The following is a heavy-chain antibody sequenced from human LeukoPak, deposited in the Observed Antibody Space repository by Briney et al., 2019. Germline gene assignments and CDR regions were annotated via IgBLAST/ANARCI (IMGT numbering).Heavy chain of an antibody. D-gene: IGHD3-16*02. CDR3: ARAGDYDYVWGSYRYCVFDY. CDR2: ISAYNGNT. CDR1: GYTFTSYG. Sequence: ASVKVSCKASGYTFTSYGISWVRQAPGQGLEWMGWISAYNGNTNYAQKLQGRVTMTTDTSTSTAYMELRSLRSDDTAVYYCARAGDYDYVWGSYRYCVFDYWGQGTLVTVSS. J-gene: IGHJ4*02. V-gene: IGHV1-18*01.